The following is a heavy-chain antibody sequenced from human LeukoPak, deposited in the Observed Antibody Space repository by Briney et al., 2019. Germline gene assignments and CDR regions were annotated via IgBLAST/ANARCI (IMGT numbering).Heavy chain of an antibody. Sequence: GGSLRLSCAVSGITLSNCGMSWVRQAPGKGLEWVAGIRDSGGRTNYADSVKGRFTISRDNPKNTLYLQMNSLRAEDTAVYFCAKRGVVIRVILVGFHKEAYYFDSWGQGALVTVSS. J-gene: IGHJ4*02. V-gene: IGHV3-23*01. D-gene: IGHD3-22*01. CDR1: GITLSNCG. CDR3: AKRGVVIRVILVGFHKEAYYFDS. CDR2: IRDSGGRT.